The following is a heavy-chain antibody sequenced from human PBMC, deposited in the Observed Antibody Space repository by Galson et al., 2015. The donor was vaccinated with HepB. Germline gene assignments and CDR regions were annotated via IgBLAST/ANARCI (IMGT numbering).Heavy chain of an antibody. CDR1: GFTFSSYA. CDR2: ISYDGSNK. CDR3: ARDKEVGKYFDY. D-gene: IGHD1-26*01. J-gene: IGHJ4*02. Sequence: SLRLSCAASGFTFSSYAMHWVRQAPGKGLEWVAVISYDGSNKYYADSVKGRFTISRDNSKNTLYVQMDSLRAEDTATYYCARDKEVGKYFDYWGQGTLLIVSS. V-gene: IGHV3-30-3*01.